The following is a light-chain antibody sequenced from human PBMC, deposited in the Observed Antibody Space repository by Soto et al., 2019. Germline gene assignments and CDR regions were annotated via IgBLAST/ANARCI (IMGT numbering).Light chain of an antibody. J-gene: IGLJ1*01. CDR3: SSYTSSSSYV. CDR1: SSDIGAFNH. Sequence: QSVLTQPASVSDSPGQSITISCIGTSSDIGAFNHVSWHQQHPGKAPKLIIYDVINRPSGVSNRFSGSKTDNTASLIISGLQAEDEADYYCSSYTSSSSYVFGSGTKVTVL. V-gene: IGLV2-14*03. CDR2: DVI.